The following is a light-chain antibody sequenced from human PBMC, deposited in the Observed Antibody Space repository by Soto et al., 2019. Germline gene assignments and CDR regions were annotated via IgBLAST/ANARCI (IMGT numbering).Light chain of an antibody. CDR2: DAS. J-gene: IGKJ5*01. V-gene: IGKV3-11*01. CDR3: QQRSNWPPVIT. Sequence: EIVLTQSPATLSLSPGERATLSCRASQSFSSYLAWYQQTPGQAPRLLIYDASKRATGIPARFSGRGSGTDFTLHISSLEPEDFAVYYCQQRSNWPPVITFGQGTRREIK. CDR1: QSFSSY.